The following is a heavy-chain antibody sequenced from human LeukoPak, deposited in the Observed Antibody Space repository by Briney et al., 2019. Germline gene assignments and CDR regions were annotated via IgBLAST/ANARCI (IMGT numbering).Heavy chain of an antibody. CDR1: GFTFSGSA. J-gene: IGHJ6*03. CDR3: SRHKSGGITMIRGVRDYPYMDD. V-gene: IGHV3-73*01. CDR2: IRSNADNYAT. Sequence: GGSLRLSCAVSGFTFSGSAMHWVRQASGKGLEWVGRIRSNADNYATVYAASVKGRFTISRDDSKNTAYLQMNSLKTGDTAVYYCSRHKSGGITMIRGVRDYPYMDDWGKGTTVTVSS. D-gene: IGHD3-10*01.